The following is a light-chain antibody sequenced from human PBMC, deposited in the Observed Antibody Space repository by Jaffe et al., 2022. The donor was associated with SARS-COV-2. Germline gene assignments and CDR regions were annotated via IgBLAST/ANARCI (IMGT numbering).Light chain of an antibody. Sequence: DIVMTQSPESLAVSLGERATLNCKSSQSVLYSSNNQNYLAWYQHKAGQPPKLLIYWASSRESGVPERFSGSGSGTDFTLTISSLQAEDAAVYYCQQFYDAPLTFGGGTKVEI. CDR2: WAS. CDR3: QQFYDAPLT. V-gene: IGKV4-1*01. CDR1: QSVLYSSNNQNY. J-gene: IGKJ4*01.